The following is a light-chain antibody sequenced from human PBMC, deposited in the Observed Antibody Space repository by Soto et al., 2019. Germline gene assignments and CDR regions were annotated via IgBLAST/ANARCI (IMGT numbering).Light chain of an antibody. CDR3: QSYDSSLPVV. V-gene: IGLV1-40*01. Sequence: QSVLTQPPSVSGAPGQRVTISCTGSSSNIGAGYDVHWYQQRPGTAPKLLIYGNSNRPSGVPDRFSGSKSGTAASLAITGLQAEDEPDYYCQSYDSSLPVVFGGGTKLTLL. CDR2: GNS. CDR1: SSNIGAGYD. J-gene: IGLJ2*01.